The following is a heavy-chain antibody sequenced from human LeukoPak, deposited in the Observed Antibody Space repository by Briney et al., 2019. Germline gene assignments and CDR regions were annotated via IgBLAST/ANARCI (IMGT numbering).Heavy chain of an antibody. Sequence: GASVKVSCKASGGTFSSYAISWVRQAPGQGLEWMGGIIPIFGTANYAQKFQGRVTITADESTSTAYMELSSLRSEDTAVYYCAREITPAAAGLGYYYYYYMDVWGKGTTVTISS. CDR2: IIPIFGTA. V-gene: IGHV1-69*13. CDR3: AREITPAAAGLGYYYYYYMDV. D-gene: IGHD6-13*01. J-gene: IGHJ6*03. CDR1: GGTFSSYA.